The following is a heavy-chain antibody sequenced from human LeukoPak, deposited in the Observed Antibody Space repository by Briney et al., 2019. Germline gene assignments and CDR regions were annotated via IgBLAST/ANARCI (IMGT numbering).Heavy chain of an antibody. V-gene: IGHV1-18*01. CDR3: ARETTYYYYYYMDV. Sequence: ASVKVSCKASGYTFTSYGISWVRQAPGQGLEWMGWISAYNGNTNYAQKLQGRVTMTTDTSTSTAYMELRSLRSDDTAVYYCARETTYYYYYYMDVWSKGTTVTVSS. D-gene: IGHD1-14*01. J-gene: IGHJ6*03. CDR1: GYTFTSYG. CDR2: ISAYNGNT.